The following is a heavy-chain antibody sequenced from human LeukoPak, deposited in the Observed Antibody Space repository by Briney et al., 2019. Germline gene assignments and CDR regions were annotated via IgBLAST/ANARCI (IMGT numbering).Heavy chain of an antibody. CDR3: ARGRGYCGDYSCTNWFDT. CDR1: GGSISSGGYY. D-gene: IGHD2-15*01. Sequence: SQTLSLTCTVSGGSISSGGYYWSWIRQHPGKGLEWIGYIYYSGSTYYNPSLKSRVTMSVDTSKNQFSLNLSSVTAADTAMYYCARGRGYCGDYSCTNWFDTWGQGTVVTVSS. V-gene: IGHV4-31*03. J-gene: IGHJ5*02. CDR2: IYYSGST.